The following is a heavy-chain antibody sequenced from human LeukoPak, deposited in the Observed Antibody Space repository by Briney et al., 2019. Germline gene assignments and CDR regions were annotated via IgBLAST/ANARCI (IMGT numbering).Heavy chain of an antibody. CDR1: GFTSSTYW. Sequence: GGSLRLSCAASGFTSSTYWMSWVRQAPGKGLEWVANIKQDGSEKYYVDSVEGRFTISRDNARNSLYLQMNSLRAEDTAVYYCARDMVRGVFTTRTIDYWGQGTLVTVSS. D-gene: IGHD3-10*01. J-gene: IGHJ4*02. CDR2: IKQDGSEK. CDR3: ARDMVRGVFTTRTIDY. V-gene: IGHV3-7*01.